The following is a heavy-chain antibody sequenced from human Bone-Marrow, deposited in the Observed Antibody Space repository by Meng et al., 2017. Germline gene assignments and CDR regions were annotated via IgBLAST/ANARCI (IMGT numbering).Heavy chain of an antibody. CDR2: INHSGST. CDR1: GWSFSCYY. J-gene: IGHJ4*02. V-gene: IGHV4-34*01. D-gene: IGHD4-23*01. Sequence: RLTRWVAGLLKPAETLSLACAGYGWSFSCYYWSWIRQPPGKGLEWIGEINHSGSTNYNPSLKSRVTISVDTSKNQFSLKLSSVTAADTAVYYCARGVASPIFSTVVTPAFDYWGQGTLVTVSS. CDR3: ARGVASPIFSTVVTPAFDY.